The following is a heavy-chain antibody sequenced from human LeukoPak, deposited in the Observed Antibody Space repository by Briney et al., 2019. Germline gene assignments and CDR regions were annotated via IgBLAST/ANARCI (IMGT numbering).Heavy chain of an antibody. D-gene: IGHD2-21*02. CDR1: GFTFDDYA. CDR2: ISWNSGSI. CDR3: ARGDPGAY. Sequence: GGSLRLSCAASGFTFDDYAMHWVRHAPGKGLEWVSGISWNSGSIGYADSVKGRFTIFRDNSKNTLYLQMNSLRAEDTAVYYCARGDPGAYWGQGTLVTVSS. V-gene: IGHV3-9*01. J-gene: IGHJ4*02.